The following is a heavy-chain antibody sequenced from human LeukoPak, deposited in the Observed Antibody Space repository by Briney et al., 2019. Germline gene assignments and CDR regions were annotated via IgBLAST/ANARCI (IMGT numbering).Heavy chain of an antibody. CDR3: ARHAFRYYDSSGFPDFDY. J-gene: IGHJ4*02. CDR2: IYYSGCT. Sequence: SETLSLTCTVSGGSISSSSYYWGWIRQPPGKGLEWIGSIYYSGCTYYNPSLKSRVTISVDTSKNQFSLKLSSVTAADTAVYYCARHAFRYYDSSGFPDFDYWGQGTLVTVSS. CDR1: GGSISSSSYY. D-gene: IGHD3-22*01. V-gene: IGHV4-39*01.